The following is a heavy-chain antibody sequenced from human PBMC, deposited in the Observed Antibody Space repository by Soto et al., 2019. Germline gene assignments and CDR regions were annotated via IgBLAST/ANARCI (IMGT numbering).Heavy chain of an antibody. CDR1: GFAFSNFE. CDR3: ARAEFSIPDCLTAYYSYGLDV. J-gene: IGHJ6*02. D-gene: IGHD3-9*01. CDR2: INTAGTTK. V-gene: IGHV3-48*03. Sequence: SLRLSCAASGFAFSNFEMHGVRQAPGKGLEWVSYINTAGTTKYYAESVKGRFTISRDNARNSLFLQMNRLSAEDTAVYYCARAEFSIPDCLTAYYSYGLDVWGQGTTVTVSS.